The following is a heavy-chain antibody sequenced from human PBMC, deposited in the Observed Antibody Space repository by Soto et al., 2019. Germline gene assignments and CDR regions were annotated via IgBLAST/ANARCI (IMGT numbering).Heavy chain of an antibody. Sequence: GGSLRLSCAASGFTFSSYGMHWVRQAPGKGLEWVAVIWYDGSNKYYADSVKGRFTISRDNSKNTLYLQMNSLRAEDTAVYYCARTSGGGSYRHYYGMDVWGQGTTVTSP. CDR2: IWYDGSNK. J-gene: IGHJ6*02. V-gene: IGHV3-33*01. CDR1: GFTFSSYG. CDR3: ARTSGGGSYRHYYGMDV. D-gene: IGHD1-26*01.